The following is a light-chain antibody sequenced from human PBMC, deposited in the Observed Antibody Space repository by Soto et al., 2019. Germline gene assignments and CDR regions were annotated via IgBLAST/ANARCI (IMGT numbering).Light chain of an antibody. CDR3: QQRYNTPLT. V-gene: IGKV1-39*01. Sequence: DIQMTQSPSSLSASVGDRDTITCRASQSMSNYLNWFQQKPGKAPKVLIYGASSLQSGVPSRFSGSGSGTDFTLTISSLQPEDVATYYCQQRYNTPLTFGGGTKVEIK. CDR2: GAS. J-gene: IGKJ4*01. CDR1: QSMSNY.